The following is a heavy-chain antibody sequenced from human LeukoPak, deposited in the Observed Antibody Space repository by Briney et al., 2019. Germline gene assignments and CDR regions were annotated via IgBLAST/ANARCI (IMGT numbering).Heavy chain of an antibody. J-gene: IGHJ4*02. CDR1: GFTFDNYA. CDR3: AKVRGTYSSGYFFDY. CDR2: ISWNSGYI. V-gene: IGHV3-9*01. D-gene: IGHD6-19*01. Sequence: PGGSLRLSCAASGFTFDNYAMHWVRQAPGKGLEWLSIISWNSGYIGHADSVKGRFTISRDNAKKSLDLQMNSLGAEDTAFYYCAKVRGTYSSGYFFDYWGQGTLVTVSS.